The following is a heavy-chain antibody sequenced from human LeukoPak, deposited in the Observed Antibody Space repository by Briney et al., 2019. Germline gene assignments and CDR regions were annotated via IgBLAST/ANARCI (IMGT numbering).Heavy chain of an antibody. CDR3: ARYGTRQPFDH. V-gene: IGHV4-34*01. CDR2: INHSGST. J-gene: IGHJ4*02. D-gene: IGHD1-1*01. Sequence: PSETLSLTCAVYGGSFSGYYWSWIRQPPGKGLEWIGEINHSGSTNYNPSLKSRVTISVDTSKNQFSLKLSSVTAADTAVYYCARYGTRQPFDHWGQGTLVTVPS. CDR1: GGSFSGYY.